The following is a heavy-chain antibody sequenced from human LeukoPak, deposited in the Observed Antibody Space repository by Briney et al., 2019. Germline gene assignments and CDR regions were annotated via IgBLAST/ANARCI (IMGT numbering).Heavy chain of an antibody. CDR3: ARERGGPNGDVDY. Sequence: GGSLRLSCAASGFTFSSYSMNWVRQAPGKGQEWVSSISSISSYIYYADSVKGRFTISRDNAKNSLYLQMNSLRAEDTAVYYCARERGGPNGDVDYWGQGTLVTVSS. CDR2: ISSISSYI. J-gene: IGHJ4*02. D-gene: IGHD4-17*01. V-gene: IGHV3-21*01. CDR1: GFTFSSYS.